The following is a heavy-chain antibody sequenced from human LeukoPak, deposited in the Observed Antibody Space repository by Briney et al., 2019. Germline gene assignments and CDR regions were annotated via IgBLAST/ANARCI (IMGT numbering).Heavy chain of an antibody. V-gene: IGHV4-61*02. J-gene: IGHJ4*02. CDR3: ARGEYQLLFSY. D-gene: IGHD2-2*01. Sequence: SQTLSLTCTVSGDSISSGNYYWSWIRQPAGKGLEWIRRIYTSGSTNYNPSLKSRVTISVDTSKNQFSLKLSSVTAADTAVYYCARGEYQLLFSYWGQGTLVTVSS. CDR1: GDSISSGNYY. CDR2: IYTSGST.